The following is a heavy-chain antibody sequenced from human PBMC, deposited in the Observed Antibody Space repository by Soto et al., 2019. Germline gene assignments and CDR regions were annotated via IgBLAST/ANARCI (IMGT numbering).Heavy chain of an antibody. CDR3: ARGPHIYWFDP. V-gene: IGHV3-30*04. D-gene: IGHD2-21*01. CDR1: GFTFSSYT. J-gene: IGHJ5*02. CDR2: ISYDGSNK. Sequence: PGGSLRLSCAASGFTFSSYTMHWVRQAPGKGLEWVAVISYDGSNKYYADSVRGRFTISRDNSNNTLYLQMNSLRAEDTAVYYCARGPHIYWFDPWGQGTLVTVSS.